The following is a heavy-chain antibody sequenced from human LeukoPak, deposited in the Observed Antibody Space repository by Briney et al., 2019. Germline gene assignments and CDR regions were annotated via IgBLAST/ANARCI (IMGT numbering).Heavy chain of an antibody. V-gene: IGHV4-39*01. Sequence: PSETLSLTCTVSGGSISSSGYFWGWIRQPPGKGLEWIGTIYYSGSTYYNPSLKSRVIISVDASKNQFSLKLSSVTAADTAVYYCAVAGVRYYDSSGLYAFDFWGQGTLVTVSS. CDR3: AVAGVRYYDSSGLYAFDF. D-gene: IGHD3-22*01. J-gene: IGHJ4*02. CDR2: IYYSGST. CDR1: GGSISSSGYF.